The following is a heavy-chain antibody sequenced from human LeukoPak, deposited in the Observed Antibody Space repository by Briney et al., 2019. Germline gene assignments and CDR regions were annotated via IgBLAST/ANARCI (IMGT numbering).Heavy chain of an antibody. CDR2: IRSSGGGT. D-gene: IGHD6-19*01. CDR3: AKAGIGVVGYFDY. V-gene: IGHV3-23*01. CDR1: GLTFTSYA. J-gene: IGHJ4*02. Sequence: QPGGSLRLSCEASGLTFTSYAMSWVRQAPGKGLEWVSAIRSSGGGTYYADSVKGRFTISRDNSKNTLYLQMNSLRDEDTALYYCAKAGIGVVGYFDYWGQGTLVTVSS.